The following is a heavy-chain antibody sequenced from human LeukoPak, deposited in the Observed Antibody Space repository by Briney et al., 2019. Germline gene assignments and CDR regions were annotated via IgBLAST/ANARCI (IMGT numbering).Heavy chain of an antibody. Sequence: GGSLRLXCEASGLTFSSYEMNWVRQAPGKGLEWVSFISSGGSTTYYADSVKGRFTISRDNDKNSLFLQMNSLTAEDTGTYFCARRKGTYMDVWGEGTTVTVSS. J-gene: IGHJ6*03. V-gene: IGHV3-48*03. CDR2: ISSGGSTT. CDR3: ARRKGTYMDV. CDR1: GLTFSSYE. D-gene: IGHD3-10*01.